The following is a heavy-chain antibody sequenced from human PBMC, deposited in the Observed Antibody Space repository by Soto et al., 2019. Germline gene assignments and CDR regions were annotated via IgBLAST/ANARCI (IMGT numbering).Heavy chain of an antibody. Sequence: SDTLSLTCTVSGGSIGSYYWSWIRQPPGKGLEWIGYIYESGSTNSNPSLQSRVTISVDTSKNQFYLNLSPVTAADTATYYCARARITLVREIIKYNMDIWGQGTTVTVS. CDR1: GGSIGSYY. J-gene: IGHJ6*02. CDR3: ARARITLVREIIKYNMDI. V-gene: IGHV4-59*07. D-gene: IGHD3-10*01. CDR2: IYESGST.